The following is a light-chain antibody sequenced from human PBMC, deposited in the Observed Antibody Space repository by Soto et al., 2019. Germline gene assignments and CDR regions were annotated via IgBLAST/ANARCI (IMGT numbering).Light chain of an antibody. V-gene: IGKV3-15*01. CDR2: GAS. CDR1: QSVSGN. CDR3: QQYNNWPQT. Sequence: EMVMTQSPATLSVSPGESATRSCRASQSVSGNLAWYQQKPGQAPRLLIYGASTRATGIPARFSGSGSGTEFTLTISSLQSEDFAVYYCQQYNNWPQTFGQGTKVEIK. J-gene: IGKJ1*01.